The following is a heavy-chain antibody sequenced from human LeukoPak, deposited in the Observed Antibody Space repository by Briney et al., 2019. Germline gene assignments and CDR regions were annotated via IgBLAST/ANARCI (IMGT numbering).Heavy chain of an antibody. CDR3: ARWDYGSETYGLDY. CDR2: IYTSGST. D-gene: IGHD3-10*01. J-gene: IGHJ4*02. Sequence: SETLSLTCTVSGGSISSGSYYWSWIRQPAGKGLEWIGRIYTSGSTNYNPSLKSRVTISVDTSKNQFSLKLSSVTAADTAVYYCARWDYGSETYGLDYWGQGTLVTVSS. CDR1: GGSISSGSYY. V-gene: IGHV4-61*02.